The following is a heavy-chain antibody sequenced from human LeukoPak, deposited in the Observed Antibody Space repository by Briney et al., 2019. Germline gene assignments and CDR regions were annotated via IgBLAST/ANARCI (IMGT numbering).Heavy chain of an antibody. V-gene: IGHV3-48*03. CDR2: ITSSGSTK. D-gene: IGHD3-3*01. Sequence: GRSLRLSCAASGFTFSTYEMNWVRQAPGKGLESISYITSSGSTKYYADSVKGRFTISRDNARNSLSLQMNSLRAGDTALYYCARSLYSSRSEWFYYNGLDVWGQRTTVTVSS. J-gene: IGHJ6*02. CDR1: GFTFSTYE. CDR3: ARSLYSSRSEWFYYNGLDV.